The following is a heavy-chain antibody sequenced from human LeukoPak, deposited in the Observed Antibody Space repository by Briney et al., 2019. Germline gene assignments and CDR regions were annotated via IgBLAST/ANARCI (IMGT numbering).Heavy chain of an antibody. CDR1: GFTFSSYA. D-gene: IGHD3-22*01. CDR2: ISYDGSNK. V-gene: IGHV3-30-3*01. Sequence: GGSLRLSCAASGFTFSSYAMHWVRQAPGKGLEWVAVISYDGSNKYYADSVKGRFTISRDNSKNTLYLQMNSLRAEDTAVYYCARDLWFDSSGYYQYWGQGTLVTVSS. J-gene: IGHJ4*02. CDR3: ARDLWFDSSGYYQY.